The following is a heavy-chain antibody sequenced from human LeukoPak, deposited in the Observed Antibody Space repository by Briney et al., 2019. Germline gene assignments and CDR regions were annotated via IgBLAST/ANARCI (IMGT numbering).Heavy chain of an antibody. Sequence: PSETLSLTCAVYGGSFSGYYWSWLRQPPGKGLEWIGEINHSGSTNYNPSLKSRVTISVDTSKNQFSLKLSSVTAADTAVYYCARGPVDFWSGYYPKGELDYWGQGTLVTVSS. CDR1: GGSFSGYY. V-gene: IGHV4-34*01. CDR3: ARGPVDFWSGYYPKGELDY. CDR2: INHSGST. J-gene: IGHJ4*02. D-gene: IGHD3-3*01.